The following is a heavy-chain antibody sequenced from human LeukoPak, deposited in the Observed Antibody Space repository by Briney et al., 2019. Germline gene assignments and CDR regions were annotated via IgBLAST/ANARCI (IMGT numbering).Heavy chain of an antibody. CDR2: ISHSGTT. V-gene: IGHV4-34*01. CDR3: AKSDGYGLIDY. J-gene: IGHJ4*02. CDR1: GGSFSDYD. D-gene: IGHD2-21*02. Sequence: SETLSLTCAVYGGSFSDYDWSWIRQPPGKGLEWIGEISHSGTTNCDPSLKSRISMSIDTSRSQFSLNLRSVTAADTAMYYCAKSDGYGLIDYLGQGTLVTVSS.